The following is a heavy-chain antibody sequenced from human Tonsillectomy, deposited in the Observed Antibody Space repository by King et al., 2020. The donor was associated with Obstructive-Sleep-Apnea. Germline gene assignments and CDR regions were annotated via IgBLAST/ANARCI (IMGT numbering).Heavy chain of an antibody. J-gene: IGHJ6*02. CDR1: GYTFTSYG. CDR2: ITAYNGNT. D-gene: IGHD4-11*01. Sequence: QLVQSGTEVKKPGASVKVSCKTSGYTFTSYGINWVRQAPGQGLEWMGRITAYNGNTNYAQKFQGRVSMTTDTSTSTAYMALRSLRSDDTAVYYCARISLTTVTTPHAMDVWCQGTTLTVSS. CDR3: ARISLTTVTTPHAMDV. V-gene: IGHV1-18*04.